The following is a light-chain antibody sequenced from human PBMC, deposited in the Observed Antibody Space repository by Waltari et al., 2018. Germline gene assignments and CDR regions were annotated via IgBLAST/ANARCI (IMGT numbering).Light chain of an antibody. CDR3: QQYNDWPPVYT. CDR2: GAS. V-gene: IGKV3-15*01. CDR1: HSISSN. Sequence: EIVMTQSPATLSVSPGERATLSCRASHSISSNLAWYQKKAGQAPRLLVYGASTRATGIPARFSGSGSGTEFTLTISSMQSEDFAVYYCQQYNDWPPVYTFGQGTKLEIK. J-gene: IGKJ2*01.